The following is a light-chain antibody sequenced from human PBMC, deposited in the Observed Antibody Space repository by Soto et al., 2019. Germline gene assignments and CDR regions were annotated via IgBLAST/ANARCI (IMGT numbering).Light chain of an antibody. CDR3: QAWDISTVV. CDR1: KLGDKY. V-gene: IGLV3-1*01. Sequence: SYELTQPPSVSVSPGQTASITCSGAKLGDKYACWYQQKPGQSPVLVIYQDSKRPSGIPERFSGSNSGNTATLTISGTQAMDEADYYCQAWDISTVVFGGGTKLTV. J-gene: IGLJ2*01. CDR2: QDS.